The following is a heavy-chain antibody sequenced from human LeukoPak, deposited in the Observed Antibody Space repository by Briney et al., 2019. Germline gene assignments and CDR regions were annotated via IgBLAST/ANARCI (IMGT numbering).Heavy chain of an antibody. V-gene: IGHV3-49*04. J-gene: IGHJ4*02. CDR1: GFTFGDYA. CDR3: TREGRGSDAFDY. Sequence: GGSLRLSCTPSGFTFGDYAMSWVRQAPGKGLEWVGFIRSKAYGRTTEYAASAKYRFTISRDDSSRIVYLQMNSLKAEDTAVYYCTREGRGSDAFDYWGQGTLVTVSS. D-gene: IGHD3-16*01. CDR2: IRSKAYGRTT.